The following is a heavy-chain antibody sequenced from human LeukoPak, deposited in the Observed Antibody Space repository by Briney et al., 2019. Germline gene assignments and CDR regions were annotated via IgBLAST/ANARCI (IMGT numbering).Heavy chain of an antibody. Sequence: GGSLRLSCAASGVTLSSYSMSWVRQAPGEGLEWGSAISGSGGSTYYADSVKGRFTISRDNSKNTLYLQMNSLRAEDTAVYYCAKEWSYYGSGSYGNNWFDPWGQGTLVTVSS. D-gene: IGHD3-10*01. CDR3: AKEWSYYGSGSYGNNWFDP. J-gene: IGHJ5*02. CDR2: ISGSGGST. CDR1: GVTLSSYS. V-gene: IGHV3-23*01.